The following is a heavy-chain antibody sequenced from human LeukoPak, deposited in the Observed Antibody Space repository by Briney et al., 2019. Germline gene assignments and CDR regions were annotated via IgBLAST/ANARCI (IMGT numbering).Heavy chain of an antibody. J-gene: IGHJ4*02. Sequence: GASVKVSCKPSGYTFTSFGISWVRQAPGQGLEWMGCIGAYNGDTNYAQKVQGRVTMSTDTSTSTAYMEMKRLRSDDTAVYYCARDHSRGHNSPSFDYWGQGTLVTVSS. V-gene: IGHV1-18*01. CDR2: IGAYNGDT. D-gene: IGHD3-22*01. CDR1: GYTFTSFG. CDR3: ARDHSRGHNSPSFDY.